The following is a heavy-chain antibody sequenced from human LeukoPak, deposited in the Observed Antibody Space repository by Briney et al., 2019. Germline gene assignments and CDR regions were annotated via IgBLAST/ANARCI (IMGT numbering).Heavy chain of an antibody. J-gene: IGHJ4*02. Sequence: GGSLRLSCAASHFTVSSNYMSWVRQAPGKGLEWVSVIYSGGSTYFADSVKGRFTISRDNSKNTLYLQMNSLRAEDTAVYYCARIRGWPPYYFDYWGQGTLVTVSS. D-gene: IGHD6-19*01. CDR3: ARIRGWPPYYFDY. CDR2: IYSGGST. V-gene: IGHV3-53*01. CDR1: HFTVSSNY.